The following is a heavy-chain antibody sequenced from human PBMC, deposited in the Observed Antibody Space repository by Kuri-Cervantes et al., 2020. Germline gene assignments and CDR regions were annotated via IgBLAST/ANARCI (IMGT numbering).Heavy chain of an antibody. CDR1: GFTFSTYW. Sequence: GGSLRLSCAASGFTFSTYWMSWVRQAPGKGLERVANIKQDGSEKYYVDSVKGRFTVSRDNAKKSLYLQMNSLRAEDTAVYYCARSRASMVRGRIPYYFDYWGQGTLVTVSS. V-gene: IGHV3-7*01. J-gene: IGHJ4*02. CDR2: IKQDGSEK. CDR3: ARSRASMVRGRIPYYFDY. D-gene: IGHD3-10*01.